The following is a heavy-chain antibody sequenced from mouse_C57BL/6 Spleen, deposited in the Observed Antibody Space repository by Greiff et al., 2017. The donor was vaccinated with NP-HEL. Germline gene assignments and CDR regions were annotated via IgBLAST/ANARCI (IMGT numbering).Heavy chain of an antibody. Sequence: EVQLQQSGAELVRPGASVKLSCTASGFNIKDDYMHWVKQRPEQGLEWIGWIDPENGDTEYASKFQGKATITADTSSNTAYLQLSSLTSEDTAVYYCTDYYYCSRGFAYWGQGTLVTVSA. CDR2: IDPENGDT. V-gene: IGHV14-4*01. CDR1: GFNIKDDY. J-gene: IGHJ3*01. CDR3: TDYYYCSRGFAY. D-gene: IGHD1-1*01.